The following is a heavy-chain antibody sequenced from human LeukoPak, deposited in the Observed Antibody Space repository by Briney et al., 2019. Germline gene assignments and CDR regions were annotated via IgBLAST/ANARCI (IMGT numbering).Heavy chain of an antibody. CDR1: GGSINNYY. J-gene: IGHJ6*03. CDR2: IYSSGST. Sequence: SETPSLTCTVSGGSINNYYWSWIRQPAGKGLEWIGLIYSSGSTSYNPSLKSRVTMSVDTSKNQFSLKLRSVTAADTAVYYCARDRVGQQLVGRKYYYYYMDVWGKGNTVTISS. V-gene: IGHV4-4*07. D-gene: IGHD6-13*01. CDR3: ARDRVGQQLVGRKYYYYYMDV.